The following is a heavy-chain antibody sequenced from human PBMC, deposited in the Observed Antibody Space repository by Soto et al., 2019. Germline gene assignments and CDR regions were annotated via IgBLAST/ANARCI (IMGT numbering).Heavy chain of an antibody. CDR2: ISESGST. CDR1: GQSFSGHS. Sequence: QVQLQQWGAGLVKPSETLSLSCAVYGQSFSGHSWAWIRQPPGKGLEWTGEISESGSTYYNPSLKSRVTISTDTSKNQFSLKLSSVTAADTAAYFCARGSGIVALPGELEDVNYDFWGQGTLVNVSS. V-gene: IGHV4-34*01. D-gene: IGHD1-1*01. J-gene: IGHJ4*02. CDR3: ARGSGIVALPGELEDVNYDF.